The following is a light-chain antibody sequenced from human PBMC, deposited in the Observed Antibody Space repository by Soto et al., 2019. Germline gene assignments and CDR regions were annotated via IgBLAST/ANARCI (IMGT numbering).Light chain of an antibody. CDR3: QQYYSYPLT. CDR2: AAS. J-gene: IGKJ4*01. Sequence: AIRMTQSPSSFSASTGDRVTITCRASQGISSYLAWYQQKPGKAPKLLIYAASTLQSGVPSRFSGSGSGTDFTLTISCLQSEDFATYYGQQYYSYPLTFGGGTKLEIK. V-gene: IGKV1-8*01. CDR1: QGISSY.